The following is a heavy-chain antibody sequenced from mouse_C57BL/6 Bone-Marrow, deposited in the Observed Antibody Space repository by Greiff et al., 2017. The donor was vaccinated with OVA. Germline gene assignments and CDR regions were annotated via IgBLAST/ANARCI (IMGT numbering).Heavy chain of an antibody. CDR1: GYTFTSYW. CDR2: INPSNGGT. D-gene: IGHD1-1*01. CDR3: ASSLLYWYFDV. Sequence: QVQLQQSGPELVKPGASVKLSCKASGYTFTSYWMHWVKQRPGQGLEWIGNINPSNGGTNYNEKFKSKATLTVDKSSSTAYMQLSSLTSEDSAVYYCASSLLYWYFDVWGTGTTVTVSS. J-gene: IGHJ1*03. V-gene: IGHV1-53*01.